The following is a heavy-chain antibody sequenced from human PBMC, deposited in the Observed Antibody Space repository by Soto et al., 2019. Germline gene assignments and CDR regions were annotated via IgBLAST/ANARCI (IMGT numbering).Heavy chain of an antibody. CDR2: INHSGST. CDR1: SGSFSGYY. J-gene: IGHJ5*02. V-gene: IGHV4-34*01. CDR3: ARGRIVVVPAARHNWFDP. Sequence: SETLSLTCAVYSGSFSGYYWSWIRQPPGKGLEWIREINHSGSTNYNPSKKSQGKISVDTSKNQFTKKLRSVTAADTAVYYCARGRIVVVPAARHNWFDPWGQGTLVTVS. D-gene: IGHD2-2*01.